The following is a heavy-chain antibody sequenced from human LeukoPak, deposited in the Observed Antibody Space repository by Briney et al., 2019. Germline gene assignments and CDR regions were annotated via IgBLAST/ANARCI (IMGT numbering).Heavy chain of an antibody. Sequence: PSETLSLTCAVSGYSLSSGYYWGWIRQPPGKGLEWLGSIYHSGSTYYNPSPKSRVTISVDTSKNQFSLKLSSVTAADTAVYYCARGRWHYDFWSGYLFDYWGQGTLVTVSS. CDR3: ARGRWHYDFWSGYLFDY. D-gene: IGHD3-3*01. V-gene: IGHV4-38-2*01. CDR1: GYSLSSGYY. CDR2: IYHSGST. J-gene: IGHJ4*02.